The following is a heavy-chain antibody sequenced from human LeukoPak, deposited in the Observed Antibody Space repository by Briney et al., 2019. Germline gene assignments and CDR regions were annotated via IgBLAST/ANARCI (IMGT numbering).Heavy chain of an antibody. CDR1: GFTFNNYW. CDR3: ARVYLEERSRWRHLDC. Sequence: GGSLRLSCAASGFTFNNYWMNWVRQAPGKGLEWVANIKQDGSEKDYLDSVKGRFTISRDNAGDLLYLEMNSLRVEDTAVYYCARVYLEERSRWRHLDCWGQGTLVTVS. CDR2: IKQDGSEK. J-gene: IGHJ4*02. D-gene: IGHD6-13*01. V-gene: IGHV3-7*03.